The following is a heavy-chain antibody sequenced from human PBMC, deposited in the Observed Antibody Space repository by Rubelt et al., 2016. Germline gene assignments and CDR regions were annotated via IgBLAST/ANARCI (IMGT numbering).Heavy chain of an antibody. J-gene: IGHJ4*02. CDR1: GGSFSGYY. D-gene: IGHD4-17*01. CDR2: INHSGST. CDR3: ASLDISYGDYYFDY. Sequence: QVQLQQWGAGLLKPSETLSLTCAVYGGSFSGYYWSWIRQPPGKGLEWIGEINHSGSTNYNPSPKRRVPMSVDTSKNQFSLKLSSVTAADTAVYYCASLDISYGDYYFDYWGQGTLVTVSS. V-gene: IGHV4-34*01.